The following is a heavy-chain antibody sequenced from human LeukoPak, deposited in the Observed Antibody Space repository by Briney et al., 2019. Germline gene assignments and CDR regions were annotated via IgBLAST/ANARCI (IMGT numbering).Heavy chain of an antibody. D-gene: IGHD5-24*01. J-gene: IGHJ4*02. Sequence: SETLSLTCTVSGGPISSFYWSWIRQPPGKGLEWIGYIYYSGSTNYNPSLKSRVTISVDTSKNQFSLKLYSVTAADTAVYYCARYRVEMAATPSHLFDYWGQGTLVTVSS. CDR1: GGPISSFY. CDR2: IYYSGST. V-gene: IGHV4-59*01. CDR3: ARYRVEMAATPSHLFDY.